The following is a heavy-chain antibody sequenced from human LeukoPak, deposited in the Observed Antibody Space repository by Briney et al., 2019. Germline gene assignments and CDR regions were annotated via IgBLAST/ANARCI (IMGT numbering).Heavy chain of an antibody. CDR1: GGSISSGSYY. V-gene: IGHV4-61*02. CDR2: IYTSGST. J-gene: IGHJ3*01. CDR3: ARDDCGVFDAFDV. Sequence: KPSQTLSLTCTVSGGSISSGSYYWSWIRQPAGKGLECIGRIYTSGSTKYNPSLKSRVTISLDTSKNQFSLHLTSVTAADTAVYFCARDDCGVFDAFDVWGQGTVVTVSS. D-gene: IGHD2-21*01.